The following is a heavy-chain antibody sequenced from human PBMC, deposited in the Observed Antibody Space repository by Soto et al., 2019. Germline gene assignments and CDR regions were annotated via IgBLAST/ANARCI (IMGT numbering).Heavy chain of an antibody. CDR3: AKVVIVPGEPLWFDP. CDR1: GYTFTSYG. D-gene: IGHD3-16*02. V-gene: IGHV1-18*01. J-gene: IGHJ5*02. Sequence: ASVKVSCKASGYTFTSYGISWVRQAPGQGLEWMGWISAYNGNTNYAQKLQGRVTMTTDNSKNTLYLQMNSLRAEDTAVYYCAKVVIVPGEPLWFDPWGQGTLVTVSS. CDR2: ISAYNGNT.